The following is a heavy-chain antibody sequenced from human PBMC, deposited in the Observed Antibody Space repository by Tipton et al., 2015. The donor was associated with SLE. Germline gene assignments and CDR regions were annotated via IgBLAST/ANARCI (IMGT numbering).Heavy chain of an antibody. CDR3: ARGEYYYYYGMDV. V-gene: IGHV1-18*01. CDR2: ISGKSDKT. CDR1: GYTFTNYG. J-gene: IGHJ6*02. Sequence: QSGPEVKKPGASLKVSCKPSGYTFTNYGISWVRQAPGQGLEWMGWISGKSDKTNYAQKLQGRVTMTTDTSTSTAYMEIRSLRSDDTAVYYCARGEYYYYYGMDVWGQGTTVTVSS.